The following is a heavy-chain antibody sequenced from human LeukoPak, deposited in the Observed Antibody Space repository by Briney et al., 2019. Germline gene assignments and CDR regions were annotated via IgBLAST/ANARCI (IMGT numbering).Heavy chain of an antibody. J-gene: IGHJ3*02. CDR2: ISGDGDNT. CDR1: GFTFDDYA. V-gene: IGHV3-43*02. D-gene: IGHD3-3*01. Sequence: GGSLRLSCAASGFTFDDYAMHWVRQAPGKGLDWVSLISGDGDNTYYADSVKGRFTISRDNSKNSLYLQMNSLRTEDTASYYCAKDVSESGDAFDIWGRGTMVTVSS. CDR3: AKDVSESGDAFDI.